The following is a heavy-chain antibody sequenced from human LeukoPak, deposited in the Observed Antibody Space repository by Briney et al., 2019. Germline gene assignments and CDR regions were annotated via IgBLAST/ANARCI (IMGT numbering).Heavy chain of an antibody. V-gene: IGHV3-48*02. CDR2: SRNSKNI. D-gene: IGHD1-26*01. CDR1: GFAFSSYS. Sequence: GRSLRLSCAASGFAFSSYSMNWVSQAPGKGLEWVAYSRNSKNIYYAASVEGRFTISRDNANNSLYLQMNSLRDEDTAVYYCARDSAYAFDIWGQGTMVTVSS. J-gene: IGHJ3*02. CDR3: ARDSAYAFDI.